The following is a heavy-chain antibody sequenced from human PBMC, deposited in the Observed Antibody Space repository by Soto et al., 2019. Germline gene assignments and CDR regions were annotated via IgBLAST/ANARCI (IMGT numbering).Heavy chain of an antibody. V-gene: IGHV3-30-3*01. J-gene: IGHJ4*02. CDR2: ISYDGSNK. CDR1: GFTFSSYA. D-gene: IGHD5-12*01. CDR3: AREKWPTHLKYYFDY. Sequence: QVQLVESGGGVVQPGRSLRLSCAASGFTFSSYAMHWVRQAPGKGLEWVAVISYDGSNKYYADSVKGRFTISRDNSKNTLYLQMNSLRAEDTAVYYCAREKWPTHLKYYFDYWGQGTLVTVSS.